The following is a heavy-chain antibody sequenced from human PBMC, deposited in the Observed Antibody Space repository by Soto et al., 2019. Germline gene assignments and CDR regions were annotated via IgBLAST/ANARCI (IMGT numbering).Heavy chain of an antibody. CDR3: ARRYGSSFDY. CDR2: IYYSGST. J-gene: IGHJ4*02. D-gene: IGHD4-17*01. V-gene: IGHV4-59*08. Sequence: SETLSLTCTVSGGSISSYCWSWIRQSPGKGLEWIGYIYYSGSTNYNPSLKSRVTISVDTSKNQFSLKLSFVTAADTAVYYCARRYGSSFDYWGQGTLVTVSS. CDR1: GGSISSYC.